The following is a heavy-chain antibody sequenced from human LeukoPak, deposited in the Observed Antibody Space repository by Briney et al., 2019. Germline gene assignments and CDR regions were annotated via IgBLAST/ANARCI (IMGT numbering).Heavy chain of an antibody. CDR1: GYTFTRYW. V-gene: IGHV5-51*01. CDR3: AGCRGTVAAGDWFDP. J-gene: IGHJ5*02. D-gene: IGHD2-15*01. CDR2: IYTGDSDT. Sequence: ESLQISCMGYGYTFTRYWIGWVRQMPGEGLEWMGIIYTGDSDTRYSPSFQGQVTISADKSISTASLQWSSLKATDTAIYYCAGCRGTVAAGDWFDPWGQGTLVNVAS.